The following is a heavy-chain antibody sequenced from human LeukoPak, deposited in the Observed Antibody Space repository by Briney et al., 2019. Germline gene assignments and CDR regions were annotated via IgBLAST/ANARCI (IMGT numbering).Heavy chain of an antibody. CDR2: INPNSGGT. CDR3: ARGTEYYFDY. V-gene: IGHV1-2*06. Sequence: GASVKVSCKASGYTFTGYYMHWVRQAPGQGLEWMGRINPNSGGTNYAQKFQGRVTKTRDTSISTAYMDLTRLRSDDTAVYYCARGTEYYFDYWGQGTLVTVSS. J-gene: IGHJ4*02. D-gene: IGHD1-1*01. CDR1: GYTFTGYY.